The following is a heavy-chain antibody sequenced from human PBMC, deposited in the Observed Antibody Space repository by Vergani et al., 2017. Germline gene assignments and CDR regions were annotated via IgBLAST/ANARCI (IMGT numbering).Heavy chain of an antibody. CDR3: ASSEVYSSSSSFDY. CDR1: GASITSGSFY. CDR2: IHASGTK. J-gene: IGHJ4*02. D-gene: IGHD6-13*01. Sequence: QVHLNEAGPGLVKPSQTLSLTCTVSGASITSGSFYWSWIRQPAGKGLEWIGRIHASGTKNYNPSLRSRVTLSVDTSKNQLSLKMISMTAADTAVYYCASSEVYSSSSSFDYWGQGTLVTVSS. V-gene: IGHV4-61*02.